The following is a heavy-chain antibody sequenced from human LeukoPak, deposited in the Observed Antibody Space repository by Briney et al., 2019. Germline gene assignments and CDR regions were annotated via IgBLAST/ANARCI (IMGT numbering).Heavy chain of an antibody. CDR2: IYYSGST. D-gene: IGHD3-10*01. J-gene: IGHJ4*02. CDR3: ARVSGWFGELRDEPFDY. Sequence: PSETLSLTCTVSGGSISSGDYYWSWIRQPPGKGLEWIGYIYYSGSTYYNPSLKSRVTISVDTSENQFSLKLSSVTAADTAVYYCARVSGWFGELRDEPFDYWGQGTLVTVSS. V-gene: IGHV4-30-4*01. CDR1: GGSISSGDYY.